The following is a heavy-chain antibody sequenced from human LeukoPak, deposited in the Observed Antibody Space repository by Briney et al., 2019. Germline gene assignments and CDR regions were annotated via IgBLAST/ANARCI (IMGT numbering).Heavy chain of an antibody. CDR1: GFTFSSYA. J-gene: IGHJ6*02. V-gene: IGHV3-23*01. Sequence: PGGSLRLSCAASGFTFSSYAMSWVRQAPGKGLEWVSGISSSGGSTYYADSVKGRFTISRDNSKNTLYLQMNSLRAEDTAVYYCTKDPIPNYYYGMDVWGQGTTVTVSS. CDR3: TKDPIPNYYYGMDV. CDR2: ISSSGGST.